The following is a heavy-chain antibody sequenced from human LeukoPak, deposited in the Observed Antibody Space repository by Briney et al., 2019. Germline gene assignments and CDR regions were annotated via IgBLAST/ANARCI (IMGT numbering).Heavy chain of an antibody. V-gene: IGHV1-46*01. CDR1: GYTFTSYY. J-gene: IGHJ4*02. D-gene: IGHD3-9*01. CDR3: AAGGFYDLLPY. Sequence: GASVKVSCKASGYTFTSYYMHWVRQAPGQGLEWMGIINPSGGSTSYAQKFQGRVTMTRDMSTSTAYMELSSLKSEDTAVYYCAAGGFYDLLPYWGQGTLVTVSS. CDR2: INPSGGST.